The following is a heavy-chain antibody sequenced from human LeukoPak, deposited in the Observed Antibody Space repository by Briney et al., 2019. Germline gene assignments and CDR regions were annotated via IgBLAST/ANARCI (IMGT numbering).Heavy chain of an antibody. D-gene: IGHD3-3*01. CDR3: ARDGRRSFWSGTPSYMDV. V-gene: IGHV3-48*03. J-gene: IGHJ6*03. Sequence: GGSLRLSCAASGFTFSSYEMNWVRRAPGKGLEWVSYISSSGSTIYYADSVKGRFTISRDNAKNSLYLQMNSLRAEDTAVYYCARDGRRSFWSGTPSYMDVWGKGTTVTVSS. CDR1: GFTFSSYE. CDR2: ISSSGSTI.